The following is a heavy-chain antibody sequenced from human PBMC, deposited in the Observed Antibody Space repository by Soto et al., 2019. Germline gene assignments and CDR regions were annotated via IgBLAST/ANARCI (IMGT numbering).Heavy chain of an antibody. Sequence: GGSLRLSCAASGFTFSNAWMNWVRQAPGKGLEWVSAISGSGGSTYYADSVKGRFTISRDNSKNTLYLQMNSLRAEDTAVYYCANDGYSGYCRFDYWGQGTLVTVSS. V-gene: IGHV3-23*01. CDR3: ANDGYSGYCRFDY. D-gene: IGHD5-12*01. J-gene: IGHJ4*02. CDR1: GFTFSNAW. CDR2: ISGSGGST.